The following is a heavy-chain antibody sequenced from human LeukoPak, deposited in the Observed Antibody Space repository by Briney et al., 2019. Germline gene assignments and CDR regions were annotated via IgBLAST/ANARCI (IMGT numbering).Heavy chain of an antibody. CDR1: GYSFTIYW. CDR2: IHLGDSDT. D-gene: IGHD1-26*01. V-gene: IGHV5-51*01. Sequence: GESLKISCKAAGYSFTIYWMAWLRQMPGKGLEGMGIIHLGDSDTRYSPSFQGQVTISADKSISTAYLQWSSLKASDTAIHYCARPREEGATDAFDIWGQGTMVTVSS. J-gene: IGHJ3*02. CDR3: ARPREEGATDAFDI.